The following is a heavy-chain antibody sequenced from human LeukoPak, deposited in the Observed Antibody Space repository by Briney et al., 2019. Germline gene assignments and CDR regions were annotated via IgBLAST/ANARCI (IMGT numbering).Heavy chain of an antibody. CDR2: ISSSSSYI. V-gene: IGHV3-21*04. D-gene: IGHD6-19*01. Sequence: PGGSLRLSCAASGFTFSSYSTNWVRQAPGKGLEWVSSISSSSSYIYYADSVKGRFTISRDNAKNSLYLQMNSLRAEDTAVYYCARDGDLYSSGWAYYFDYWGQGTLVTVSS. CDR1: GFTFSSYS. CDR3: ARDGDLYSSGWAYYFDY. J-gene: IGHJ4*02.